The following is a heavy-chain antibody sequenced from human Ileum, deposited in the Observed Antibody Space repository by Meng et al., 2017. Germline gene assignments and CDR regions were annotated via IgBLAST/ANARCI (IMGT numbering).Heavy chain of an antibody. CDR2: ICYSGNT. CDR3: ARRTGEVDLLDY. D-gene: IGHD7-27*01. Sequence: QLHLQESGPGLVKPSETLSLTCTVSGGSISSSSHCCDWIRQPPGKGLEWIGSICYSGNTYYNPSLKSRVSMSVDTSKKQISLKLNSVTAADTAVYYCARRTGEVDLLDYWGQGTLVTVSS. J-gene: IGHJ4*02. CDR1: GGSISSSSHC. V-gene: IGHV4-39*01.